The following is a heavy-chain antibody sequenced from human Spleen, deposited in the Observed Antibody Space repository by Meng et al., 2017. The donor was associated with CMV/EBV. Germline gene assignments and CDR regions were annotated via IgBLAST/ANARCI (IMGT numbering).Heavy chain of an antibody. CDR2: ISNSGTTT. CDR1: GFSLSDYY. J-gene: IGHJ4*02. Sequence: GESLKISCAASGFSLSDYYMSWIRQAPGKGLEWISYISNSGTTTYYADSVKGRFTISRDNSKNTLDLQMSSLRAEDTAVYYCAKEVTLRSNWYKGFDYWGQGTLVTVSS. CDR3: AKEVTLRSNWYKGFDY. D-gene: IGHD6-13*01. V-gene: IGHV3-11*04.